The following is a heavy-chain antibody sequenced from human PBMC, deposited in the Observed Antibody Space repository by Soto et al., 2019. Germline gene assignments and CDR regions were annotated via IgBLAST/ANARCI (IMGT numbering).Heavy chain of an antibody. Sequence: GGSLRLSCAASGFTFSSYGMHWVRQAPGKGLEWVAVIWYDGSNKYYADSVKGRFTISSDNSKNTLYLQMNSLRAEDTAVYYCARVTIAVAGPFDYWGQGTLVTVSS. CDR2: IWYDGSNK. D-gene: IGHD6-19*01. CDR1: GFTFSSYG. CDR3: ARVTIAVAGPFDY. J-gene: IGHJ4*02. V-gene: IGHV3-33*01.